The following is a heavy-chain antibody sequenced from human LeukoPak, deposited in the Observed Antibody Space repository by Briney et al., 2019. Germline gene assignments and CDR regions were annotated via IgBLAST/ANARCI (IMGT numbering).Heavy chain of an antibody. Sequence: GGSLRLSCAASGFTFTIFGLNWVRQAPGKVPEWVSYIDARSGITYYADSVQGRFTISRDNAQESVFLQMNSLRAEDTAVYYCASHCSGGSCYSAIDYWGQGTLVTVSS. J-gene: IGHJ4*02. CDR1: GFTFTIFG. V-gene: IGHV3-48*01. D-gene: IGHD2-15*01. CDR2: IDARSGIT. CDR3: ASHCSGGSCYSAIDY.